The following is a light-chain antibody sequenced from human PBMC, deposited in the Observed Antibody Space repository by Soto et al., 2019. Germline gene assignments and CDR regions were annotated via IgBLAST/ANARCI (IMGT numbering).Light chain of an antibody. CDR1: QSVSSF. CDR3: QQRANRFT. Sequence: EIVLTQSPATLSLSPGERATLSCRASQSVSSFLSWYQQKPGQAPRLLIYDSFNRAPGIPPRFSGSGSGTDFTLTISSLEPEDFAVYYCQQRANRFTFGPGTKVDIK. J-gene: IGKJ3*01. CDR2: DSF. V-gene: IGKV3-11*01.